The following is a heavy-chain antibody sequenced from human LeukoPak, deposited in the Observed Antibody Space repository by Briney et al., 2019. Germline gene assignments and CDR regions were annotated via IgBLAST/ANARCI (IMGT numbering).Heavy chain of an antibody. D-gene: IGHD6-19*01. CDR1: GGSFSGYY. J-gene: IGHJ4*02. CDR3: ARGIAVAGTADY. Sequence: SETLSLTCAVYGGSFSGYYWSWIRQPPGKGLEWIGEINHSGSTNYNPSLKSRVTISVDTSKNQFSLKLSSVTAADTAVYYCARGIAVAGTADYWGQGTLVTVSS. CDR2: INHSGST. V-gene: IGHV4-34*01.